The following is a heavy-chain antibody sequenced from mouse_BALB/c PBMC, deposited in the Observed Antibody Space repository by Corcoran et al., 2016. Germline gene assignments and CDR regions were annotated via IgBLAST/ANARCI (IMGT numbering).Heavy chain of an antibody. D-gene: IGHD2-4*01. CDR2: INPYNGAT. V-gene: IGHV1-34*02. Sequence: EFQLPQSGPELVKPKASMKIYCKASCSSFTGYYMHWVKQSHVKSLEWIGRINPYNGATSYNQNFKDKASLTVDKSSSTDYMEPHSLTSEDSAVYYCARDYDYWYCDVFGAWSTVTVSS. J-gene: IGHJ1*01. CDR1: CSSFTGYY. CDR3: ARDYDYWYCDV.